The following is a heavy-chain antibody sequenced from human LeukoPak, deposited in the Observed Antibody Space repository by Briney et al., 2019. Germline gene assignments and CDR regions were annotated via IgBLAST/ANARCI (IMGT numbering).Heavy chain of an antibody. Sequence: SETLSLTCSVSGVSISSSYWTWIRQPPGKGLEWIGSIYYSGSTYYNPSLKSRVTISVDTSKNQFSLKLSSVTAADTAVYYCARDRGSQPFIDYWGQGTLVTVSS. D-gene: IGHD1-26*01. CDR3: ARDRGSQPFIDY. V-gene: IGHV4-39*07. CDR2: IYYSGST. CDR1: GVSISSSY. J-gene: IGHJ4*02.